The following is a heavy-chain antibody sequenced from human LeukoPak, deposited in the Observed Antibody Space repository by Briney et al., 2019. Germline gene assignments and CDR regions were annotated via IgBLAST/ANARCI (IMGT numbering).Heavy chain of an antibody. CDR1: GGSISSYY. Sequence: PSETLSLTCTVSGGSISSYYWSWIRQPPGKGLEWIGYIYSSGSTNYNPSLKSRVTISADTSKNQFSLKLSSVTAADTAVYYCARGDYYYMDVWGKGTTVTVPS. J-gene: IGHJ6*03. D-gene: IGHD1-26*01. CDR3: ARGDYYYMDV. CDR2: IYSSGST. V-gene: IGHV4-59*01.